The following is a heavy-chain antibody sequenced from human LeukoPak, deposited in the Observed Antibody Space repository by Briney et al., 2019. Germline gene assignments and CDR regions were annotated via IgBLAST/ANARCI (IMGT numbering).Heavy chain of an antibody. CDR2: LYSGSST. D-gene: IGHD3-3*02. CDR3: ATVGDHFHWYLDL. V-gene: IGHV3-53*01. J-gene: IGHJ2*01. CDR1: GFTVSTNY. Sequence: GGSLRLSCAASGFTVSTNYMNWVRQAPGKGLEWVSILYSGSSTYYADSVEDRFIVSRDSSKNTLSLQMNDLRAEDTAVYYCATVGDHFHWYLDLWGRGTLVTVSS.